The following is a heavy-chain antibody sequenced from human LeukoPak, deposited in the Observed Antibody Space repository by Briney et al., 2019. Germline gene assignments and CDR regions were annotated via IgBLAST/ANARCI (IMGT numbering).Heavy chain of an antibody. J-gene: IGHJ4*02. CDR1: GFTFSSYA. CDR3: ARSGSGYSYGAYFDY. D-gene: IGHD5-18*01. CDR2: ISHDGSNK. Sequence: GRSLRLSCAASGFTFSSYAMHWVRQAPGKGLEWVAAISHDGSNKYHADSVKGRFTISRDNSKNTLYLQMNSLRAEDTAVYYCARSGSGYSYGAYFDYWGQGTLVTVSS. V-gene: IGHV3-30*01.